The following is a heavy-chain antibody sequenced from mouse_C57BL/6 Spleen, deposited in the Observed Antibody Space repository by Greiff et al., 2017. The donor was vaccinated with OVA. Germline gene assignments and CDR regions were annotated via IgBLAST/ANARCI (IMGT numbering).Heavy chain of an antibody. CDR2: IHPNSGST. J-gene: IGHJ2*01. V-gene: IGHV1-64*01. D-gene: IGHD1-2*01. CDR3: AREYYGPCDY. Sequence: QVQLKQPGAELVKPGASVKLSCKASGYTFTSYWMHWVKQRPGQGLEWIGMIHPNSGSTNYNEKFKSKATLTVDKSSSTAYMQLSSLTSEDSAVDYCAREYYGPCDYWGQGTTLTVSS. CDR1: GYTFTSYW.